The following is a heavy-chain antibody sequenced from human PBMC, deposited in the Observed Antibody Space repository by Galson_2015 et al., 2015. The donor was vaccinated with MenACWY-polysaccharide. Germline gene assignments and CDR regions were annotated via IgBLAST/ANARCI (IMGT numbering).Heavy chain of an antibody. J-gene: IGHJ4*02. CDR2: INPDSGDT. Sequence: QSGAEVTKPGESLTISCKASGYTFTDYNLYWVRQAPGQGLEWMGWINPDSGDTKSAQKFQGRVTMTRDVSISTAYMELSWLRSDDTAVYYCTRGVLAVARVPTSGSNDFWGQGTLVTVSS. V-gene: IGHV1-2*02. CDR1: GYTFTDYN. CDR3: TRGVLAVARVPTSGSNDF. D-gene: IGHD6-19*01.